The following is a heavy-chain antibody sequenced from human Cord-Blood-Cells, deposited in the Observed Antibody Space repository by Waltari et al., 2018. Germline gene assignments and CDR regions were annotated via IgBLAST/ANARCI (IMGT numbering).Heavy chain of an antibody. CDR2: ISNGGSNK. V-gene: IGHV3-30-3*01. J-gene: IGHJ3*02. CDR3: ARDPRIDAFDI. Sequence: QVQLVESGGGVVQPGRSLRLSCAASGFTFSSYAMHWVRQAPGKGWEWVSVISNGGSNKYYADSVKGRFTISRDNSKNTLYLQMNSLRAEDTAVYYCARDPRIDAFDIWGQGTMVTVSS. CDR1: GFTFSSYA.